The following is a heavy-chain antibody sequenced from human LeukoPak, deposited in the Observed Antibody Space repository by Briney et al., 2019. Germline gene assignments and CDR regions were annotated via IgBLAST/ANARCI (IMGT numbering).Heavy chain of an antibody. Sequence: ASVKVSCKASGYTFTGHFIHWVRQAPGQGLEWMGWSNPNSGGTNYAQKFQGRVTMTRDTSISTAYMELSGLRSDDTAVYYCAREYSRYSGTYYDYWGQGTLVTVSS. CDR1: GYTFTGHF. CDR2: SNPNSGGT. V-gene: IGHV1-2*02. D-gene: IGHD5-12*01. CDR3: AREYSRYSGTYYDY. J-gene: IGHJ4*02.